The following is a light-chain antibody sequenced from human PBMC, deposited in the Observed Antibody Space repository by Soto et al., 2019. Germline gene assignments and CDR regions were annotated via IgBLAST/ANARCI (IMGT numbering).Light chain of an antibody. CDR2: GAS. V-gene: IGKV3-15*01. CDR3: QQYNNWPLT. J-gene: IGKJ4*01. CDR1: QSVSSN. Sequence: EVVMTQSPATLSVSLGDRATLSCRASQSVSSNLVWYQQKLGQAPRLLIYGASTRATGIPARFSGSGSGTEFTLTISSLQSEDFAVYSCQQYNNWPLTFGGGTKVDIK.